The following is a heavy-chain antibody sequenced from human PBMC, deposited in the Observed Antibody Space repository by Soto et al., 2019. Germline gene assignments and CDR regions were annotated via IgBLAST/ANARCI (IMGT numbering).Heavy chain of an antibody. CDR1: GFSFRTYG. V-gene: IGHV3-30*03. D-gene: IGHD3-3*01. CDR2: ISYDGSNQ. Sequence: GGSLRLSCAASGFSFRTYGMHWVRQAPGKGLEWVAVISYDGSNQQYTDSVKGRFTISRDNTKNTLHLQMNSLRAEDTAVYYCASGEAGYYDYSRGCWGKGTQFTTAS. J-gene: IGHJ4*02. CDR3: ASGEAGYYDYSRGC.